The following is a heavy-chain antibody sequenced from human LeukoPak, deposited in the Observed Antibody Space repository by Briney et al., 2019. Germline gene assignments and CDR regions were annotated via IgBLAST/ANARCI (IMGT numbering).Heavy chain of an antibody. CDR1: GGSFSGYY. Sequence: PSETLSLTCAVYGGSFSGYYWSWIRQPPGKGLEWIGEINHSGSTNYNPSLKSRVTISVDTSKNQFSLKLSSVTAADTAVYYCAGSRYDILTGSAAFDIWGQGTMVTVSS. D-gene: IGHD3-9*01. J-gene: IGHJ3*02. CDR3: AGSRYDILTGSAAFDI. CDR2: INHSGST. V-gene: IGHV4-34*01.